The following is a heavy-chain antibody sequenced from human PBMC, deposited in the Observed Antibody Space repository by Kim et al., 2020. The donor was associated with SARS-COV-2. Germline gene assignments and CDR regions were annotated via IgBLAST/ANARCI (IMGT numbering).Heavy chain of an antibody. CDR3: ARDFDLSGGGVGVGY. Sequence: ASVKVSCKASGNTFTSYYFHWVRQAPGQGLEWMGIVNPSIGSTTYAQKFQGRLTMTRDTSTSTVYMELTSLRSEDTAIYYCARDFDLSGGGVGVGYWGQGTLVTVSS. CDR1: GNTFTSYY. D-gene: IGHD2-8*02. V-gene: IGHV1-46*01. CDR2: VNPSIGST. J-gene: IGHJ4*02.